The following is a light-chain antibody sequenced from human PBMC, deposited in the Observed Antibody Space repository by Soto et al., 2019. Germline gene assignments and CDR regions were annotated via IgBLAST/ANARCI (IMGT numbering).Light chain of an antibody. V-gene: IGLV2-14*01. J-gene: IGLJ1*01. Sequence: QSALTQPTSVSGSPGQSITISCTGTSSDVGGYNYVSWYQQHPGKAPKVMIYEVSNWPSGVSNRFSGSKSGNTASLTISGLQAEDEADYYCSSYTSTSTIFVFGTGTKVTVL. CDR1: SSDVGGYNY. CDR3: SSYTSTSTIFV. CDR2: EVS.